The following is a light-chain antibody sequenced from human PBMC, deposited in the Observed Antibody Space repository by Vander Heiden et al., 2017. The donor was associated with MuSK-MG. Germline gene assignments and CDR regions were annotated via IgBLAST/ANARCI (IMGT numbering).Light chain of an antibody. Sequence: DIKKTQSPSTLSASVGDRVTITCRASQSISSWLAWYQQKPGKAPKLLIYKASSLESGVPSRFSGSGSGTEFTLTISSLQPDDFATYYCQQDYSYPSTFGQGTKLEIK. CDR2: KAS. V-gene: IGKV1-5*03. J-gene: IGKJ2*01. CDR1: QSISSW. CDR3: QQDYSYPST.